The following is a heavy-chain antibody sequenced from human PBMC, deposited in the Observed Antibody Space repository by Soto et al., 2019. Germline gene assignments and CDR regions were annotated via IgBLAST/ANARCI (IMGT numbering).Heavy chain of an antibody. CDR3: AKVSIQYSASIDY. CDR1: GFSFSSYA. D-gene: IGHD5-12*01. J-gene: IGHJ4*02. CDR2: MSASGGTS. V-gene: IGHV3-23*01. Sequence: EVELLESGGGLIHPGESLRLSCAASGFSFSSYAMIWVRQAPGKGLEWVSVMSASGGTSYFADSVKGRLSMSRDNSKNMFYLEMNSLRAEDTAIYFCAKVSIQYSASIDYWGQGTLVSVSS.